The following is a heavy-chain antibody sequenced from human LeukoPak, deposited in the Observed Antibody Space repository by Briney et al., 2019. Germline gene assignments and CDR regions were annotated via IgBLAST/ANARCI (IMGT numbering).Heavy chain of an antibody. Sequence: SETLSLTCTVSGGSISSYYWSWIRQPPGKGLEWIGYIYYSGSTNYNPSLKSRVTISVNTSKNQFSLKLSSVTAADTAVYYCARYRRRGTGGSYLDYWGQGTLVTVSS. V-gene: IGHV4-59*08. CDR2: IYYSGST. CDR3: ARYRRRGTGGSYLDY. J-gene: IGHJ4*02. CDR1: GGSISSYY. D-gene: IGHD1-26*01.